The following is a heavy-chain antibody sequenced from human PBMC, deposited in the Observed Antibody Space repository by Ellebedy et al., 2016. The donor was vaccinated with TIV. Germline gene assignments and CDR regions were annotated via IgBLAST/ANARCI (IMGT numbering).Heavy chain of an antibody. CDR1: GFTFNSYV. V-gene: IGHV3-30*18. Sequence: PGGSLRLSCEASGFTFNSYVMHWVRQAPGKGLEWVALVAYDGSYKYYVDSVKGRFTVSRDNSKNTLFLQMDSLRTDDTALYYCAKVYDFGIGDVEYFFDSWGQGTLVTVSS. J-gene: IGHJ4*02. CDR2: VAYDGSYK. CDR3: AKVYDFGIGDVEYFFDS. D-gene: IGHD3-3*01.